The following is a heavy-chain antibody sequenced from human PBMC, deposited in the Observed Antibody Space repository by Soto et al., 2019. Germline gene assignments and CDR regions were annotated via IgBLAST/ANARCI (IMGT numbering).Heavy chain of an antibody. D-gene: IGHD1-26*01. J-gene: IGHJ5*02. CDR3: AKYRGWELLPHNWFDP. CDR2: ISGSGGST. CDR1: GFTFSSYA. V-gene: IGHV3-23*01. Sequence: EVQLLESGGGLVQPGGSLRLSCAASGFTFSSYAMSWVRQAPGKGLEWVSAISGSGGSTYYADSVKGRFTISRDNSKNTLYLQMNSLRAEDTAVYYCAKYRGWELLPHNWFDPWGQGTLVTVSS.